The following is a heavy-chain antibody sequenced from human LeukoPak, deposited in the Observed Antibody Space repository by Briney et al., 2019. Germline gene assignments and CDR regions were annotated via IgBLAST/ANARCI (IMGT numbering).Heavy chain of an antibody. CDR2: IYYSGST. V-gene: IGHV4-39*07. D-gene: IGHD5-18*01. CDR3: DGYSYGYYYYYYYMDV. J-gene: IGHJ6*03. CDR1: GGSISSYY. Sequence: SETLSLTCTVSGGSISSYYWGWIRQPPGKGLEWIGSIYYSGSTYYNPSLKSRVTISVDTSKNQFSLKLSSVTAADTAVYYCDGYSYGYYYYYYYMDVWGKGTTVTVSS.